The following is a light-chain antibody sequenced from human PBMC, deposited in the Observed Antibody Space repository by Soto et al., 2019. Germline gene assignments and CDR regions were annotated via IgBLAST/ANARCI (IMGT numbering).Light chain of an antibody. J-gene: IGKJ4*01. V-gene: IGKV3-11*01. Sequence: EIVLTQSPATLSLSPGERATLSCRASQSVSSYLARYQQKPGQAPRLLIYDASNRATGIPDRLSGSGSGTDFTLTISSLEPEDFANYYCQQRSNWPPVTFGGGTKVDIK. CDR2: DAS. CDR3: QQRSNWPPVT. CDR1: QSVSSY.